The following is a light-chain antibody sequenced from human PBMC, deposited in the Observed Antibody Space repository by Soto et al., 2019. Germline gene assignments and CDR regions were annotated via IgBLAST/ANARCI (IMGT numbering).Light chain of an antibody. V-gene: IGLV2-14*01. J-gene: IGLJ1*01. CDR3: SSYTSSSTLV. Sequence: QSALTQPPSASGSPGQSVTISCTGTSSDVGKYDYVSWFQHHPGKAPKLIIYEVSNRPSGVSNRFSGSKSGNTASLTISGLQAEDEADYYCSSYTSSSTLVFGTGTKLTVL. CDR2: EVS. CDR1: SSDVGKYDY.